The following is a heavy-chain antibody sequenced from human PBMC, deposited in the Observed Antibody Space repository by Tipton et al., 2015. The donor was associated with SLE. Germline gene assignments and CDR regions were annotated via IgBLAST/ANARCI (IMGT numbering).Heavy chain of an antibody. V-gene: IGHV3-48*03. CDR2: ISSSGITV. CDR1: GFTFGDYA. CDR3: ARGDYYDSSGYFHY. Sequence: SLRLSCAASGFTFGDYAMSWFRQAPGKGLEWVSYISSSGITVYYADSVKGRFTISRDNAKNSLYLQMNSLRAEDTAVYYCARGDYYDSSGYFHYWGQGTLVTVSS. D-gene: IGHD3-22*01. J-gene: IGHJ4*02.